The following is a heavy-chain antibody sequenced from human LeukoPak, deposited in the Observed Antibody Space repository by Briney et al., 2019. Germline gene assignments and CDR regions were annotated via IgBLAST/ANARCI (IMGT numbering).Heavy chain of an antibody. CDR2: ISGSNIYK. D-gene: IGHD3-22*01. CDR3: ANSRYDSSGYYGIIGY. V-gene: IGHV3-21*01. CDR1: GFTFSSYT. Sequence: GGSLRLSCAASGFTFSSYTMNWVRLAPGKGLEWVSSISGSNIYKYYADSVKGRFTIARDNAKNSLYLQMNSLRAEDTAVYYCANSRYDSSGYYGIIGYWGQGTLVTVSS. J-gene: IGHJ4*02.